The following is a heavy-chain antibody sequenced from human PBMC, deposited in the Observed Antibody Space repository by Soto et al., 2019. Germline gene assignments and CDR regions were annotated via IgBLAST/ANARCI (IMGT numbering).Heavy chain of an antibody. D-gene: IGHD3-22*01. CDR2: ISAYNGNT. V-gene: IGHV1-18*01. CDR3: ARAGRYYYDSSGYYYVVPDY. CDR1: GYTFTSYG. Sequence: ASVKVSCKASGYTFTSYGISWVRQAPGQGLEWMGWISAYNGNTNYAQKLQGRVTMTTDTSTSTAYMELRSLRSDDTAVYYCARAGRYYYDSSGYYYVVPDYWGQGTLVNVS. J-gene: IGHJ4*02.